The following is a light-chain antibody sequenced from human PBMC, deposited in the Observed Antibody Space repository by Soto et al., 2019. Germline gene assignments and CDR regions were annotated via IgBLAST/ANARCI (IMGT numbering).Light chain of an antibody. Sequence: EIVLTQSPGTLSLSPGEGATLSCRASQSVKSGYLAWYQQKPVQAPRLLIYGASSRATDIPARFSGSGSGTDFTLTISRLEPEDFAVYYCQQYGNSPRTFGQGTKVESK. CDR2: GAS. CDR1: QSVKSGY. J-gene: IGKJ1*01. CDR3: QQYGNSPRT. V-gene: IGKV3-20*01.